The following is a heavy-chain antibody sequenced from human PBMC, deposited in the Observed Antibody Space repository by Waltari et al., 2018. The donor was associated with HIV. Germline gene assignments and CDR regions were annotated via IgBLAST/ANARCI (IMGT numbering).Heavy chain of an antibody. CDR3: AREGFCSNGVCSHYYGMDV. V-gene: IGHV3-21*01. Sequence: EVQLVESGGGLVKPGGSLRLSCAASGFTFSSYSMNWVRQAPGKGLELVSSISTSSRYIYYADSRKGRFTISRDNAKNSLYLQMNSLRAEDTAVYYCAREGFCSNGVCSHYYGMDVWGQGTTVTVSS. CDR1: GFTFSSYS. J-gene: IGHJ6*02. D-gene: IGHD2-8*01. CDR2: ISTSSRYI.